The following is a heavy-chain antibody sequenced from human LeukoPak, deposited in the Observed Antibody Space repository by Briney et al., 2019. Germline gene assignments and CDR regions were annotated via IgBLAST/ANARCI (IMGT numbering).Heavy chain of an antibody. CDR3: ARAPRGSSSWYYFDY. CDR1: GFTFSSYA. D-gene: IGHD6-13*01. Sequence: PGRSLRLSCAASGFTFSSYAMHWVRQAPGKGLEWGAVISYDGSNKYYADSVKGRFTISRDNSKNTLYLQMNSLRAEDTAVYYCARAPRGSSSWYYFDYWGHGTPVTVSS. CDR2: ISYDGSNK. V-gene: IGHV3-30*04. J-gene: IGHJ4*01.